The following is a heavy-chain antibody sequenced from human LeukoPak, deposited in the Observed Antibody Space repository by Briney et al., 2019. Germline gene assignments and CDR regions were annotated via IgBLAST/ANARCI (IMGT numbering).Heavy chain of an antibody. CDR3: ARHKRGGWSAFDI. CDR2: IYYSGST. Sequence: SETLSLTCTVSGGSISSYYWSWIRQPPGKGLEWIGYIYYSGSTNYIPSLKSRVTISVDTSKNQFSLKLSSVTAADTAVYYCARHKRGGWSAFDIWGQGTMVTVSS. J-gene: IGHJ3*02. CDR1: GGSISSYY. D-gene: IGHD3-16*01. V-gene: IGHV4-59*08.